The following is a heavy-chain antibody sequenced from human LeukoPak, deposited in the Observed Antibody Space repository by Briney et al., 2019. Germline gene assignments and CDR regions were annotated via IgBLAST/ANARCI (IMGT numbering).Heavy chain of an antibody. D-gene: IGHD3-16*01. CDR3: ARVWGSDAFDI. Sequence: GGSLRLSCAASGFTFSHYWMQWVRHAPGKGLVWVSRTNSDGSSTTYADSVKGRFTISRDNAKNTLYLQMNSLRAEDTAEYYCARVWGSDAFDIWGQGTMVTVSS. V-gene: IGHV3-74*01. J-gene: IGHJ3*02. CDR1: GFTFSHYW. CDR2: TNSDGSST.